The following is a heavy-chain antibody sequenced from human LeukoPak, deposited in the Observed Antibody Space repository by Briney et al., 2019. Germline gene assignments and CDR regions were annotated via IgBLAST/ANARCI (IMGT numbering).Heavy chain of an antibody. D-gene: IGHD3-10*01. V-gene: IGHV3-30*03. CDR2: ISYDGSNK. CDR3: ARSEWFGALPDY. Sequence: GSLRLSCAASGFTFSSYGMHWVRQAPGKGLEWVAVISYDGSNKYYADSVKGRFTISRDNSKNTLYLQMNSLRAEDTAVYYCARSEWFGALPDYWGQGTLVTVSS. CDR1: GFTFSSYG. J-gene: IGHJ4*02.